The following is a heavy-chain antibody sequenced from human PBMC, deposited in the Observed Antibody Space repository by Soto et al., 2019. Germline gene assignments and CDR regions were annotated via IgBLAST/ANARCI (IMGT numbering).Heavy chain of an antibody. J-gene: IGHJ6*03. CDR3: ARLGAAAGDYYYYYMDV. D-gene: IGHD6-13*01. CDR1: GGSISSYY. Sequence: SETLSLTCTVSGGSISSYYWSCIRQPPGKGLEWIGYIYYSGSTNYNPSLKSRVTISVDTSKNQFSLKLSSVTAADTAVYYCARLGAAAGDYYYYYMDVWGKGTTVTVSS. CDR2: IYYSGST. V-gene: IGHV4-59*08.